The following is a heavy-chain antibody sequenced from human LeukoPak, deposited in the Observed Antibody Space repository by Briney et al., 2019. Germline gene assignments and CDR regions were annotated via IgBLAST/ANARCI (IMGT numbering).Heavy chain of an antibody. V-gene: IGHV3-23*01. Sequence: GGSLRLSCAASGFTFSSYAMSWVRQAPGKGLEWVSAISGSGGSTYYADSVKGRFTISRDNSTNTLYLQMNSLRAEDTAVYYCAKEDKGSSWTYYYYGMDVWGQGTTVTVSS. J-gene: IGHJ6*02. D-gene: IGHD6-13*01. CDR1: GFTFSSYA. CDR3: AKEDKGSSWTYYYYGMDV. CDR2: ISGSGGST.